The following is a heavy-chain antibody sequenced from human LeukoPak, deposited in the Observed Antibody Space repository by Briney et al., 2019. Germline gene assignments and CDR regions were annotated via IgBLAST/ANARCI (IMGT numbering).Heavy chain of an antibody. J-gene: IGHJ4*02. V-gene: IGHV3-53*01. CDR1: GFTVSSNY. CDR2: IYSGGST. D-gene: IGHD6-6*01. Sequence: GGSLRLSCAASGFTVSSNYMSWVRQAPGKGLEWVSIIYSGGSTFYADSVKGRFTISRDNSKNTLYLQMNSLRAEDTAVYYCAKTPKMYSSSPNYFDYWGQGTLVTVSS. CDR3: AKTPKMYSSSPNYFDY.